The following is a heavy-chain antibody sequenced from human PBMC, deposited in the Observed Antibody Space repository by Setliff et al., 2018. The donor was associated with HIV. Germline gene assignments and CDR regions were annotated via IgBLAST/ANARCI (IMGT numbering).Heavy chain of an antibody. CDR1: GGSISSYY. J-gene: IGHJ5*02. CDR3: ARHRYYDILFDP. D-gene: IGHD3-9*01. CDR2: IYTSESS. Sequence: PSETLSLTCSVSGGSISSYYWSWIRQPPGKGLEWIGYIYTSESSNYNPSLKSRVTFSVDTSKNQFSLKLSSVTAADTAVYYCARHRYYDILFDPWGQGTLVTVSS. V-gene: IGHV4-59*08.